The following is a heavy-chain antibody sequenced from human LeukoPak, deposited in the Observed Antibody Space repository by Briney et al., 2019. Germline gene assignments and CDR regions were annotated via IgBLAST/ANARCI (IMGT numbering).Heavy chain of an antibody. V-gene: IGHV4-59*01. CDR1: GGSISKYY. CDR3: ARDGGEVWNYYGMDV. D-gene: IGHD2-15*01. Sequence: KPSETLSLTCAVSGGSISKYYWSWIRQPPGKGLEWIGYIYYSGSTNYNPSLKSRVTISVDTSKNQFSLKLTSVTAADTAVYYCARDGGEVWNYYGMDVWGQGTTVTVSS. CDR2: IYYSGST. J-gene: IGHJ6*02.